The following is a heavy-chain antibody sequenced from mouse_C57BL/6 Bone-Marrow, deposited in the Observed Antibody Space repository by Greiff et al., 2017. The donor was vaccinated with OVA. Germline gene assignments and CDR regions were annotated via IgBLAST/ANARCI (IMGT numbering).Heavy chain of an antibody. D-gene: IGHD2-2*01. V-gene: IGHV14-3*01. CDR1: GFNFNNTY. CDR2: IDPANGNT. CDR3: ARWSGYDPYYFDY. J-gene: IGHJ2*01. Sequence: EVMLVESVAELVRPGASVKLSCTASGFNFNNTYMHWVKQRPEQGLEWIGWIDPANGNTKYAPKFQGKATITADTSSNTAYLQLSSLTSEDTAVYSCARWSGYDPYYFDYWGQGTTLTVSA.